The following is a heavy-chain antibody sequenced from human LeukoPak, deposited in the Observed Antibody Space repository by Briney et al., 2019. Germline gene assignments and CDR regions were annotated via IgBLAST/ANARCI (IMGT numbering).Heavy chain of an antibody. J-gene: IGHJ4*02. D-gene: IGHD4-17*01. CDR2: IEQDGSEK. CDR1: GFTFSSYW. Sequence: GGSLRLSCAASGFTFSSYWMSWVRQAPGKGLEWVANIEQDGSEKYYVHSVKGRFTISRDNAKNSLYLQMNSLRAEDTAVYYCARDLFYGDYVGYFDYWGQGTLVTVSS. V-gene: IGHV3-7*01. CDR3: ARDLFYGDYVGYFDY.